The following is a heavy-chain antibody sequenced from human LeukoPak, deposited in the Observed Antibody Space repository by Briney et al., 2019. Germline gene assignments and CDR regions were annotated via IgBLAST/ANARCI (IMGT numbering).Heavy chain of an antibody. V-gene: IGHV3-7*01. CDR2: IRQDGSEK. CDR1: GFIFSSYW. CDR3: ASPPWIYDFWSGYYTGYFDY. D-gene: IGHD3-3*01. Sequence: GGSLRLSCAASGFIFSSYWMSWVRQAPGKGLEWVANIRQDGSEKYYVDSVKGRFTISRDNAKNSLCLQMNSLRAEDTAVYYCASPPWIYDFWSGYYTGYFDYWGQGTLVTVSS. J-gene: IGHJ4*02.